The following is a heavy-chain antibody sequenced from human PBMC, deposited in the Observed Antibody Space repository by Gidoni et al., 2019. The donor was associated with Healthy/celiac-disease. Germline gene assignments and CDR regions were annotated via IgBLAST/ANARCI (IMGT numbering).Heavy chain of an antibody. CDR3: ARGSPYSSTRPAP. Sequence: QVQLQESGPGLVKPSETLSLTCTVSGGSISSYYWSWIRQPPGKGLEWIGYIYYSGSTNYNPSLKSRVTISVDTSKNQFSLKLSSVTAADTAVYYCARGSPYSSTRPAPWGQGTLVTVSS. CDR1: GGSISSYY. CDR2: IYYSGST. D-gene: IGHD6-13*01. J-gene: IGHJ5*02. V-gene: IGHV4-59*01.